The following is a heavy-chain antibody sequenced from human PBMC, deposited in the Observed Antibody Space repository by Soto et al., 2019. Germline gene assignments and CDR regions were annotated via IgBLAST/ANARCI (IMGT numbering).Heavy chain of an antibody. Sequence: GSLRLSCVGSGFTFSVYSMAWVRQAPGRGLEWVASISSRSTNIDYADSVKGRFTISRDNAKRSLYLQMMSLTAEDTAIYYCVRGGGGGLFDPWGQGTMVTVSS. V-gene: IGHV3-21*01. CDR3: VRGGGGGLFDP. J-gene: IGHJ5*02. D-gene: IGHD2-15*01. CDR2: ISSRSTNI. CDR1: GFTFSVYS.